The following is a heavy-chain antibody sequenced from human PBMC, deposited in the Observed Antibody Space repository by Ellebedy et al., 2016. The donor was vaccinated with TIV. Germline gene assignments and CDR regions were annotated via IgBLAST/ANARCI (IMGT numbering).Heavy chain of an antibody. J-gene: IGHJ4*02. Sequence: GEINHSGSTSYNPSLKSRVTISVDTSKNQFSLKLSSVTAADTAVYYCARVGVANTLDYWGQGTLVTVSS. CDR2: INHSGST. CDR3: ARVGVANTLDY. D-gene: IGHD6-19*01. V-gene: IGHV4-34*01.